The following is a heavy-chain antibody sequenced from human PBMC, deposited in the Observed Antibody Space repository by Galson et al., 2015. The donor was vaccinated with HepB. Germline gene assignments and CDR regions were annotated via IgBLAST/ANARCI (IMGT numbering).Heavy chain of an antibody. CDR1: GFTFSSYA. D-gene: IGHD3-22*01. CDR3: AKDQVLDWWYDSSGYNFDY. J-gene: IGHJ4*02. Sequence: SLRLSCAASGFTFSSYAMSWVRQAPGKGLEWVSAISGSGGSTYYADSVKGRFTISRDNSKNTLYLQMNSLRAEDTTVYYCAKDQVLDWWYDSSGYNFDYWGQGTLVTVSS. V-gene: IGHV3-23*01. CDR2: ISGSGGST.